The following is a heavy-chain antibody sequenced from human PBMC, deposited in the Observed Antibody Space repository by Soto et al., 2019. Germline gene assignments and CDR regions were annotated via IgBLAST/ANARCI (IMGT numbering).Heavy chain of an antibody. V-gene: IGHV4-59*01. Sequence: PSETLSLTCTVSGGSISSYYGSWIRQPPGKGLEWIGYIYYSGSTNYNPSLKSRVTISVDTSKNQFSLKLSSVTAADMAVYYCASFDYGDYGVAFDIWGQGTMVTVSS. CDR3: ASFDYGDYGVAFDI. D-gene: IGHD4-17*01. J-gene: IGHJ3*02. CDR2: IYYSGST. CDR1: GGSISSYY.